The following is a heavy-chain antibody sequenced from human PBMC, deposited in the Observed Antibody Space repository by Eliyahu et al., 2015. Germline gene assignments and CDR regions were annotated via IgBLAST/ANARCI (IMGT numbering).Heavy chain of an antibody. CDR2: INXSGGST. CDR3: ASPGDEGDDAFDI. CDR1: GYXFXNYY. D-gene: IGHD7-27*01. V-gene: IGHV1-46*01. J-gene: IGHJ3*02. Sequence: QVQLVQSGAEVKKPGASVKVXCXASGYXFXNYYMNWVXQAPGQGLEWMGIINXSGGSTIYAQKLQGTVTMTRDTSTSTVYMELSSLRSEDTAVYYCASPGDEGDDAFDIWGQGTMVTVSS.